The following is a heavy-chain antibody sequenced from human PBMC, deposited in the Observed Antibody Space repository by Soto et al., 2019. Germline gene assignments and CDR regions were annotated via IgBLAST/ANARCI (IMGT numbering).Heavy chain of an antibody. D-gene: IGHD3-3*01. CDR2: ISYDGNNK. CDR1: GSTFSSYA. CDR3: ARGPAIFGVVTIYYYGMDV. J-gene: IGHJ6*02. Sequence: QVPLVESGGGVVQPGKSLRLSCAASGSTFSSYAMHWVRQAPGKGLEWVALISYDGNNKYYAASVKGRVTISRDNSKNTLYLQMNSLRAEDTALYYCARGPAIFGVVTIYYYGMDVWGQGTTVTVSS. V-gene: IGHV3-30-3*01.